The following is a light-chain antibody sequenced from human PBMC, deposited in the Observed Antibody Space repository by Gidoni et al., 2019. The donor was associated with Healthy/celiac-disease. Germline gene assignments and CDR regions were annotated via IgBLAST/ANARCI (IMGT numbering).Light chain of an antibody. CDR1: QSVLYSSNNKNY. V-gene: IGKV4-1*01. Sequence: DIVMTQSPDSLAVSLCVRATINCKSSQSVLYSSNNKNYLAWYQQKPGQPPKLLIYWASTRESGVPDRFSGSGSGTDFTLTISSLQAEDVAVYYCQQYYSTPPALTFGGGTKVEIK. CDR2: WAS. J-gene: IGKJ4*01. CDR3: QQYYSTPPALT.